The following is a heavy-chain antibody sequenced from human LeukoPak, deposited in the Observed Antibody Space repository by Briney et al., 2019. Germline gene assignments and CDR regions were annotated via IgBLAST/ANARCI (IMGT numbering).Heavy chain of an antibody. D-gene: IGHD3-16*01. CDR2: ISYDGSNK. J-gene: IGHJ4*02. CDR1: GSTFSSYA. V-gene: IGHV3-30-3*01. CDR3: ARDALERGYFDY. Sequence: GGSLRLSCAASGSTFSSYAMHWVRQAPGKGLEWVAVISYDGSNKYYADSVKGRFTISRDNSKNTLYLQMNSLRAEDTAVYYCARDALERGYFDYWGQGTLVTVSS.